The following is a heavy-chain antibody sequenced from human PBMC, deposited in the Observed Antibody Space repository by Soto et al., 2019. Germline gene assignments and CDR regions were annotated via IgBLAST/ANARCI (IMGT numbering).Heavy chain of an antibody. D-gene: IGHD6-19*01. V-gene: IGHV4-31*03. Sequence: SETLSLTCTVSGGSISSGGYYWSWIRQHPGKGLEWIGYIYYSGSTYYNPSLKSRVTISVDTSKNQFSLKLSSVTAADTAVYYCARGSSGWCANWGQGTLVTVSS. CDR3: ARGSSGWCAN. J-gene: IGHJ4*02. CDR2: IYYSGST. CDR1: GGSISSGGYY.